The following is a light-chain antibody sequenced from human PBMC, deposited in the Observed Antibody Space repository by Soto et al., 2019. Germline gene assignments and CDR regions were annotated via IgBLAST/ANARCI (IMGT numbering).Light chain of an antibody. Sequence: DIQMTQSPSSLSASVGDRVTITCRASQSISSYLNWYQQKPGKAPKLLIYAASSLKSGVPSRFSGSGSGTDFTLTISSLQPEDFATYYCQQRPADPSFTFGPGTKVDIK. J-gene: IGKJ3*01. CDR1: QSISSY. V-gene: IGKV1-39*01. CDR3: QQRPADPSFT. CDR2: AAS.